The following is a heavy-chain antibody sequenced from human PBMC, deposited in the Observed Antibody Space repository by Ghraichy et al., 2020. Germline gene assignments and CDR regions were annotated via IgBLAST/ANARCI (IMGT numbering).Heavy chain of an antibody. CDR2: IRSKAYGGKT. CDR1: GFTFGDYA. Sequence: GGSLRLSCTASGFTFGDYAMSWFRQAPGKGLEWVGFIRSKAYGGKTEYAASVKGRFTISRDDSKSIAYLQMNSLKTEDTAVYYCTRGRAARHPYYYYMDVWGKGTTVTVSS. V-gene: IGHV3-49*03. CDR3: TRGRAARHPYYYYMDV. J-gene: IGHJ6*03. D-gene: IGHD6-6*01.